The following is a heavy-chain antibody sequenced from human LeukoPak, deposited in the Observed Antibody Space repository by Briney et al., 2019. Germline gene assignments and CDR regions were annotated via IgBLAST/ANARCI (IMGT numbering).Heavy chain of an antibody. CDR2: IYYSGST. CDR3: ARYSSSWYQGVGSFFDY. Sequence: SETLSLTCTVSGGSISSSSYYWGWIRQPPGKGLEWIGSIYYSGSTYCNPSLKSRVTISVDTSKNQFSLKLSSVTAADTAVYYCARYSSSWYQGVGSFFDYWGQGTLVTVSS. D-gene: IGHD6-13*01. CDR1: GGSISSSSYY. V-gene: IGHV4-39*07. J-gene: IGHJ4*02.